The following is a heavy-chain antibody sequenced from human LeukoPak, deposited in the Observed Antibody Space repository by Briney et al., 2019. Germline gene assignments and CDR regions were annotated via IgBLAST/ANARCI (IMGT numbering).Heavy chain of an antibody. J-gene: IGHJ4*02. V-gene: IGHV1-18*01. CDR3: ATPLRFGELSY. CDR1: GYTFTSYG. D-gene: IGHD3-10*01. Sequence: ASVKVSCKASGYTFTSYGISWVRQAPGQGLEWMGWISAYNGNTNYAQKLQGRVTMTTDTSTSTAYMELRSLGSDDTAVYYCATPLRFGELSYWGQGTLVTVSP. CDR2: ISAYNGNT.